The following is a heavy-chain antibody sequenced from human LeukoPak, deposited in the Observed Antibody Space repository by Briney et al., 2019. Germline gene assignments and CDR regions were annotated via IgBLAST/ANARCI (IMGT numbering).Heavy chain of an antibody. CDR3: ASVSIAARPGAIDY. CDR1: GGTFSSYA. D-gene: IGHD6-6*01. Sequence: SVKVSCKASGGTFSSYAISWVRQAPGQGLEWMGGIIPIFGTANYAQKFQGRVTITADESTSTAYMELSSLRSEDMAVYYCASVSIAARPGAIDYWGQGTLVTVSS. V-gene: IGHV1-69*13. CDR2: IIPIFGTA. J-gene: IGHJ4*02.